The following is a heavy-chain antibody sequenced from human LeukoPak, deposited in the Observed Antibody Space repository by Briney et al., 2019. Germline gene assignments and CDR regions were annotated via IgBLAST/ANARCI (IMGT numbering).Heavy chain of an antibody. J-gene: IGHJ4*02. CDR2: INPSGGST. CDR3: GGDLGRAEYYFDY. CDR1: GYTFTSYY. V-gene: IGHV1-46*03. D-gene: IGHD1-26*01. Sequence: GASVKVSCKASGYTFTSYYMHWVRQAPGQGLEWMGIINPSGGSTSYAQMFQGRVTMTRDTSTSTVYMELSSLRSEDTAVYYCGGDLGRAEYYFDYWGQGTLVTVSS.